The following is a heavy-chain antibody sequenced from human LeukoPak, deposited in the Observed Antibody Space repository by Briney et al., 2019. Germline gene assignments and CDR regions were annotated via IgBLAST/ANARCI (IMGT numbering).Heavy chain of an antibody. V-gene: IGHV4-59*12. CDR3: AREREYGMDV. J-gene: IGHJ6*02. CDR1: GGSISSYY. Sequence: SETLSLTCTVSGGSISSYYWSWIRQPPGKGLEWIGYIYYSGSTNYNPSLKSRVTISVDTSKNQFSLKLSSVTAADTAVYYCAREREYGMDVWGQGTTVTVSS. CDR2: IYYSGST.